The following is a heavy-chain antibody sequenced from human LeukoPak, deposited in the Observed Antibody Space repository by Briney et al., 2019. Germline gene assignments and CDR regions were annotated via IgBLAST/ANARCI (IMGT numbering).Heavy chain of an antibody. CDR3: ARRGYSYGPLFDY. Sequence: SETLSLTCTVSGGSISSSSYYWGWIRQPPGKGLEWIGSIYYSGSTHYNPSLKSRVTISVDTSKNQFSLKLSSVTAADTAVYYCARRGYSYGPLFDYWGQGTLVTVSS. CDR2: IYYSGST. J-gene: IGHJ4*02. CDR1: GGSISSSSYY. D-gene: IGHD5-18*01. V-gene: IGHV4-39*01.